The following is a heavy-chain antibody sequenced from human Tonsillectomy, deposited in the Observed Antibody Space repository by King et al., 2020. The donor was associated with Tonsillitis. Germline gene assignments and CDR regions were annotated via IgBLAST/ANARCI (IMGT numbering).Heavy chain of an antibody. V-gene: IGHV4-61*02. CDR1: GGSISSGSYY. J-gene: IGHJ4*02. D-gene: IGHD6-19*01. CDR2: IYTSGST. CDR3: ASSSSGWPFDY. Sequence: QLQESGPGLVKPSQTLSLTCTVSGGSISSGSYYWRWIRQPAGKGLEWIGRIYTSGSTNYNPSLKSRVTISVDTSKNQFSLKLSSVTAADTAVYYCASSSSGWPFDYWGQGTLVTVSS.